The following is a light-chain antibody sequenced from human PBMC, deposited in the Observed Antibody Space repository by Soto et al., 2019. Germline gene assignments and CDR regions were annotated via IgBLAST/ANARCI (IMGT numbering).Light chain of an antibody. CDR1: SSNIGAGYD. V-gene: IGLV1-40*01. CDR3: QSYDSILSGGV. J-gene: IGLJ1*01. CDR2: GNS. Sequence: QSVLTQPPSVSGAPGQRVTISCTGSSSNIGAGYDVHWYQQLPGTAPKLLIYGNSNRPSGVPDRFSGSKSGTSASLAITGLQAEDEADYYCQSYDSILSGGVSGTGTKLTVL.